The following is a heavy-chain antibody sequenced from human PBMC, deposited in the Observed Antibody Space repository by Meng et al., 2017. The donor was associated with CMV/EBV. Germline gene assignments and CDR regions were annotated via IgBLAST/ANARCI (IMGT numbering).Heavy chain of an antibody. Sequence: GGSLRLSCTASGFTFGDYAMSWIRQAPGKGLEWVSYISSSGSTIYYADSVKGRFTISRDNAKNSLYLQMNSLRAEDTAVYYCARTPHDFWSGYYFDYWGQGTLVTVSS. CDR1: GFTFGDYA. CDR3: ARTPHDFWSGYYFDY. D-gene: IGHD3-3*01. V-gene: IGHV3-11*01. CDR2: ISSSGSTI. J-gene: IGHJ4*02.